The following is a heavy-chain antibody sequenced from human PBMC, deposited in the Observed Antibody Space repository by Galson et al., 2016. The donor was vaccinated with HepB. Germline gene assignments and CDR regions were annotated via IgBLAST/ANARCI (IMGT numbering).Heavy chain of an antibody. Sequence: SVKVSCKASGYTFTNYPINWVRQAPGQRLEWMGWINPANGDTRYSQNFQGRATITRDTSAGTAYMELDSLTSEDTAVYYCVRDPVSGCAPFDYWGHGTLVTVSS. D-gene: IGHD6-19*01. CDR2: INPANGDT. CDR3: VRDPVSGCAPFDY. CDR1: GYTFTNYP. V-gene: IGHV1-3*01. J-gene: IGHJ4*01.